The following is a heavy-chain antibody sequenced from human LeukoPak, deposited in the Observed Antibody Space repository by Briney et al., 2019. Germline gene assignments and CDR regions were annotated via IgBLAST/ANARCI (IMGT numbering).Heavy chain of an antibody. Sequence: EASVTVSFTASGYTFTIYAMNWVRQAPGQGLEWMGWINTNTGNPTYAQGFTGRFVFSLDTSVSTAYLQISSLKAEDTAVYYCAKAAGSSSSWGDYWGQGTLVTVSS. D-gene: IGHD6-6*01. CDR1: GYTFTIYA. CDR2: INTNTGNP. CDR3: AKAAGSSSSWGDY. J-gene: IGHJ4*02. V-gene: IGHV7-4-1*02.